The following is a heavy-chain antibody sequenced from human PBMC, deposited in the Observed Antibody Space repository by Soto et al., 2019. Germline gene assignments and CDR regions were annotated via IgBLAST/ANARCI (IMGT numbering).Heavy chain of an antibody. CDR1: GFTFSSYA. D-gene: IGHD6-19*01. J-gene: IGHJ6*02. Sequence: QVQLVESGGGVVQPGRSLRLSCAASGFTFSSYAMHWVRQAPGKGLEWVAVISYDGSNKYYADSVKGRFTISRDNSKNTLYLQMNSLRAEDTAVYYCARDLGGQSSGWYVRWEPYYYYGMDVWGQGTTVTVSS. V-gene: IGHV3-30-3*01. CDR3: ARDLGGQSSGWYVRWEPYYYYGMDV. CDR2: ISYDGSNK.